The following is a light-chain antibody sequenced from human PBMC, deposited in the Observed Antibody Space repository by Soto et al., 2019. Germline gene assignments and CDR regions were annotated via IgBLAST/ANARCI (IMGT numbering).Light chain of an antibody. J-gene: IGKJ1*01. V-gene: IGKV3-15*01. CDR2: GAS. CDR3: QQYGDWPPWT. Sequence: EIVMTQSPATLSVSPGERATLSCRASQSVSINLAWYQQRPGQAPRLLIYGASTRATGIPARFSGSGSGTDFTLTISSLQSEDFAVYYCQQYGDWPPWTFGQGTKVEIK. CDR1: QSVSIN.